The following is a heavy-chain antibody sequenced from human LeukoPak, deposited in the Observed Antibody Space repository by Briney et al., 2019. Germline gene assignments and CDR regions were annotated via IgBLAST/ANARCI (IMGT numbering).Heavy chain of an antibody. Sequence: PGGSLRLSCAASGFTFRGYAMSWVRQAPGKGLEWFSSVSRSGDSTYYTDSVKGRFTISRDNSKNTLYLQMNSLRAEDTAVYYCAKDLVILSDYGGQGTPVTVSS. D-gene: IGHD3-9*01. V-gene: IGHV3-23*01. CDR1: GFTFRGYA. CDR2: VSRSGDST. J-gene: IGHJ4*02. CDR3: AKDLVILSDY.